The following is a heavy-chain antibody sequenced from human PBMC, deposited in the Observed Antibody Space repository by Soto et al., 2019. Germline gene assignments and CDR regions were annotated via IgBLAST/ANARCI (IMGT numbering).Heavy chain of an antibody. CDR1: GGSISSYY. V-gene: IGHV4-59*01. J-gene: IGHJ4*02. CDR2: IYYSGST. Sequence: QVQLQESGPGLVKHSETLSLTCTVSGGSISSYYWRWIRQPPGKGLEWIGYIYYSGSTNYNPSLKSRVTISVDTSKNQFSLKLTSVTAADTAVYYCARRWGTSFDFWGQGTLVTVSS. CDR3: ARRWGTSFDF. D-gene: IGHD7-27*01.